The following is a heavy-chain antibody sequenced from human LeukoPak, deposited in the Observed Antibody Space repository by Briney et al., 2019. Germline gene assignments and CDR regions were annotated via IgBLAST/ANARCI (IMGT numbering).Heavy chain of an antibody. D-gene: IGHD3-22*01. J-gene: IGHJ2*01. CDR1: GFTFSLYS. Sequence: PGGSLRLSCAASGFTFSLYSMNWVRQAAGKGLQWLSYISSDTATIYYADSVEGRFTISRDNAKNSLFLQMNSLRDEDTAVYYCARAVGNYYGSSSGYWYFDLWGRGTQVTVSS. CDR3: ARAVGNYYGSSSGYWYFDL. V-gene: IGHV3-48*02. CDR2: ISSDTATI.